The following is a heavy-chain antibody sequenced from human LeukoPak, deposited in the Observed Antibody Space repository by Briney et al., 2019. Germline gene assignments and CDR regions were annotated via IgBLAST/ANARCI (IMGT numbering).Heavy chain of an antibody. J-gene: IGHJ4*02. D-gene: IGHD3-22*01. CDR1: GYSISSGYY. CDR3: ARRVVVQFDY. CDR2: IYYSGST. Sequence: SETLSLTCTVSGYSISSGYYWGWIRQPPGKGLEWIGSIYYSGSTYYNPSLKSRVTISVDTSKNQFSLKLSSVTAADTAVYYCARRVVVQFDYWGQGTLVTVSS. V-gene: IGHV4-38-2*02.